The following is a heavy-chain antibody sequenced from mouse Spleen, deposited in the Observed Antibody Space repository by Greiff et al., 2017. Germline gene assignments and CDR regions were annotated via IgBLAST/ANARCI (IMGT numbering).Heavy chain of an antibody. CDR2: IDPSDSYT. J-gene: IGHJ4*01. V-gene: IGHV1-69*01. D-gene: IGHD2-4*01. CDR3: ARLITPYAMDY. Sequence: QVQLKQPGAELVMPGASVKLSCKASGYTFTSYWMHWVKQRPGQGLEWIGEIDPSDSYTNYNQKFKGKATLTVDKSSSTAYMQLSSLTSEDSAVYYCARLITPYAMDYWGQGTSVTVSS. CDR1: GYTFTSYW.